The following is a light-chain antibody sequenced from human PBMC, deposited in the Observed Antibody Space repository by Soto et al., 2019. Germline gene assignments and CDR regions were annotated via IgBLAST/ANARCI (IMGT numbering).Light chain of an antibody. CDR1: QSVSSSY. CDR2: AAS. CDR3: QQYGSSSWT. Sequence: EIVLTQSPGTLSSSPGERATLSCRASQSVSSSYLAWYRQKPGQAPRLLIYAASSRATGIPDRFSGSGSGTDYPLTISRLEPEDFAVYYCQQYGSSSWTFGQGTKVEFK. V-gene: IGKV3-20*01. J-gene: IGKJ1*01.